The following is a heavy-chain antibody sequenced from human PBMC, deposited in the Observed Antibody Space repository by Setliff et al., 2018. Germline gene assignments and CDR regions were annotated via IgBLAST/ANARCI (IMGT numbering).Heavy chain of an antibody. D-gene: IGHD1-26*01. Sequence: GGSLRLSCAASGYTSSSYAMTWVRQAPGKGLEWVSIIGASGDSTYYADSVKGRFTISRDNSKNTLYLQMNSLRAEDPAVYYCCSGSYLFVYWGQGSLVTVSS. CDR3: CSGSYLFVY. CDR1: GYTSSSYA. J-gene: IGHJ4*02. V-gene: IGHV3-23*01. CDR2: IGASGDST.